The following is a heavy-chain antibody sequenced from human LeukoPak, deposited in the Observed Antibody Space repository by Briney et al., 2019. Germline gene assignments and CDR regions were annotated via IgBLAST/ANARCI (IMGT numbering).Heavy chain of an antibody. D-gene: IGHD3-22*01. CDR3: AKDDSSGYYHDH. CDR1: GFRFSNYA. V-gene: IGHV3-23*01. CDR2: LSRSGSRT. Sequence: GGSLRLSCVGSGFRFSNYAMNWVRQAPGKGLQWVSALSRSGSRTFYAGSVKGRFTISRDNSKNTLYLQMDSLRAEDTAIYYCAKDDSSGYYHDHWGQGTLVTVSS. J-gene: IGHJ5*02.